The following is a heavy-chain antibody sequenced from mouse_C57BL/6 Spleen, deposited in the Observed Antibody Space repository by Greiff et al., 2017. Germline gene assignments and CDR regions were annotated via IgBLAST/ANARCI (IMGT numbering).Heavy chain of an antibody. CDR2: IYIGKGYT. CDR1: GYTFTSYG. CDR3: AITTVVAGDYYAMDY. Sequence: VQLKQSGAELVRPGSSVKMSCKTSGYTFTSYGINRVKQRPGQGLEWIGYIYIGKGYTEYNEKFKGKATLTSDTSSSTAYMQLSSLTSEDSAIYFCAITTVVAGDYYAMDYWGQGTSVTVSS. V-gene: IGHV1-58*01. J-gene: IGHJ4*01. D-gene: IGHD1-1*01.